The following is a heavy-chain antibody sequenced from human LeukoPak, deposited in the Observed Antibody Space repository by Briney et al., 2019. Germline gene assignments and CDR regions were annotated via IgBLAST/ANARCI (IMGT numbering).Heavy chain of an antibody. CDR1: GFTLNSYV. CDR2: ISGSAGST. D-gene: IGHD1-26*01. Sequence: GGSLRLSCEASGFTLNSYVMSWVRQAPGKGLEWVSAISGSAGSTYYADSVKGRFTISRDTSKNTLFLQMNSLRAEDTAVYYCARGGDGSKRPEYWGQGTLVTVSS. V-gene: IGHV3-23*01. CDR3: ARGGDGSKRPEY. J-gene: IGHJ4*02.